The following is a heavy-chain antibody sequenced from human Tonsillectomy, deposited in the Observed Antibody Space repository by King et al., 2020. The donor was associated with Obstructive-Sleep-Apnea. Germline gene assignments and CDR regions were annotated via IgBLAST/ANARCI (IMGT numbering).Heavy chain of an antibody. Sequence: VQLVESGGGLVQPGGSLRLSCAASGFTVISNYMSWVCQAPGKGLEWVSVMFIGGRTYYADSVKGRFTISSHNSKNTLYLQMNSLRAEDTAVYYCARMGDPYGGDIWGQGTMVTVSS. J-gene: IGHJ3*02. V-gene: IGHV3-53*04. CDR3: ARMGDPYGGDI. D-gene: IGHD3-16*01. CDR2: MFIGGRT. CDR1: GFTVISNY.